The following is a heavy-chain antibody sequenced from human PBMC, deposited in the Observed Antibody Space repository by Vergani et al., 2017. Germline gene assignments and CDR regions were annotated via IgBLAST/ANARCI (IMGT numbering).Heavy chain of an antibody. J-gene: IGHJ6*02. CDR1: GYTFTDHY. V-gene: IGHV1-69-2*01. CDR3: ATPQTVTTGGMEV. CDR2: VDPEDGET. D-gene: IGHD4-17*01. Sequence: AQLGQSDSEVKKPGDSVTLSCKTSGYTFTDHYMHWVKQAPGKGLEWMGLVDPEDGETIYAEKFKGRVTIAADTSTDTAHLELSSLRSEDTAVYYCATPQTVTTGGMEVWGQGTTVIVSS.